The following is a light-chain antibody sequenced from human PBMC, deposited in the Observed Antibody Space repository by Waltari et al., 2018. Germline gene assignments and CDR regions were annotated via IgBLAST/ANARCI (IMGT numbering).Light chain of an antibody. CDR3: QQFDTDVT. CDR2: KAS. V-gene: IGKV1-5*01. CDR1: HRINIW. Sequence: IQVIQSPSTLSASVGDTATFSCRVSHRINIWLAWYQQKPGKAPKLLIKKASTLEDGVPSRFSGSGSGTEFTLTIKSLQPDDFGTYFCQQFDTDVTFGQGTKVEI. J-gene: IGKJ2*01.